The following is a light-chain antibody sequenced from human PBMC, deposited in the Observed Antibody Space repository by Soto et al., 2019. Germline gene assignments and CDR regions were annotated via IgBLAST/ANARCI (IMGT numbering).Light chain of an antibody. V-gene: IGKV1-33*01. Sequence: DIQMTQSPSSLSASVGDRVTITFRASQSISSYLNWYQQKPGKAPKLLIYDASNLETGVPSRFSGSGSGTDFTFTISSLQPEDIATYYCQQYDNLLTFGGGTKVDIK. CDR1: QSISSY. CDR2: DAS. CDR3: QQYDNLLT. J-gene: IGKJ4*01.